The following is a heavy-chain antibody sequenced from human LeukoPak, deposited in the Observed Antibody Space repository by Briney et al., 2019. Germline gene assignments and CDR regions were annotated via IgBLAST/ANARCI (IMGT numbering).Heavy chain of an antibody. J-gene: IGHJ4*02. CDR2: ISSSGSPI. Sequence: GGSLRLSCAASGFTFSDYYMSWIRQAPGKGLEWVSYISSSGSPIYCADSVKGRFTISRDNAKNSLYLQMNSLKASDTAMYYCARGRHDYGEPYYFDYWGQGTLVTVSS. D-gene: IGHD4-17*01. CDR1: GFTFSDYY. V-gene: IGHV3-11*01. CDR3: ARGRHDYGEPYYFDY.